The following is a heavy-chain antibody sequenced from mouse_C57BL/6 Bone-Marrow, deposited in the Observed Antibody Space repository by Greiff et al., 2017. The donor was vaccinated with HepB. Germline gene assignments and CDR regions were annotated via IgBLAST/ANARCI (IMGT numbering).Heavy chain of an antibody. CDR3: ARLYDQFAY. J-gene: IGHJ3*01. V-gene: IGHV5-6*01. CDR1: GFTFSSYG. CDR2: ISSGGSYT. D-gene: IGHD2-3*01. Sequence: EVQGVESGGDLVKPGGSLKLSCAASGFTFSSYGMSWVRQTPDKRLEWVATISSGGSYTYYPDSVKGRFTISRDNAKNTLYLQMSSLKSEDTAMYYCARLYDQFAYWGQGTLVTVSA.